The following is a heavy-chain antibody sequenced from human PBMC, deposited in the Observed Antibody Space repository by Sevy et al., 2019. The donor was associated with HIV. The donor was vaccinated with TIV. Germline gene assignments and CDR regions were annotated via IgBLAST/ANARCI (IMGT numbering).Heavy chain of an antibody. V-gene: IGHV4-59*08. CDR1: GGSITSLY. CDR2: IYYNGHI. D-gene: IGHD1-26*01. Sequence: SETLSLTCTVSGGSITSLYWNWIRQPPGKGLEWIANIYYNGHINYNPSLKSRVTLSLDTSKNQFSLRLSSVTAADTAXYYCXGENAWGRGYSWGQGTLVTVSS. CDR3: XGENAWGRGYS. J-gene: IGHJ4*02.